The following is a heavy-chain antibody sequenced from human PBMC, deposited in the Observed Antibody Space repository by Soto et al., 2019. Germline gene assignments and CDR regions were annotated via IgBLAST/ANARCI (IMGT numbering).Heavy chain of an antibody. J-gene: IGHJ6*02. V-gene: IGHV3-9*01. D-gene: IGHD2-2*01. Sequence: EVQLVESGGGLVQPGRSLRLSCAASGFTFDDYAMHWVRQAPGKGLEWVSGISWNSGSIGYADSVKGRFTISRDNAKNSLYLLMNSLRAEDTALYYCAKDKVRYCSSTSCYLGMDVWGQGTTVTVSS. CDR1: GFTFDDYA. CDR2: ISWNSGSI. CDR3: AKDKVRYCSSTSCYLGMDV.